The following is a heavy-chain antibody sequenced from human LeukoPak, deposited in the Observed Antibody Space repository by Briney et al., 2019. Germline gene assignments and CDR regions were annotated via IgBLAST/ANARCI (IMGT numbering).Heavy chain of an antibody. J-gene: IGHJ4*02. Sequence: GGSLRLSCAASGFTFSYYSMNWVRQAPGKGLEWVSSISSTSTYIYYADSMKGRFIISRDNARNSLYLEMNSLRAEDTAVYYCARIIGISGTYPTDYWGQGTLVTVSS. CDR2: ISSTSTYI. CDR1: GFTFSYYS. V-gene: IGHV3-21*06. D-gene: IGHD1-26*01. CDR3: ARIIGISGTYPTDY.